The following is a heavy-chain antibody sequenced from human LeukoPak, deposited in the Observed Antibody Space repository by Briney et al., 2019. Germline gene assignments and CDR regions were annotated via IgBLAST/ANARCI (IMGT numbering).Heavy chain of an antibody. D-gene: IGHD2-21*02. Sequence: GGSLRLSCAASGLTFSSYAMSWVRQAPGKGLEWVSAISGSGGSTYYADSVKGRFTISRDNSKNTLYLQMNSLRAEDTAVYYCAKDPPSDCGGDCYYDYWGQGTLVTVSS. CDR1: GLTFSSYA. J-gene: IGHJ4*02. CDR3: AKDPPSDCGGDCYYDY. V-gene: IGHV3-23*01. CDR2: ISGSGGST.